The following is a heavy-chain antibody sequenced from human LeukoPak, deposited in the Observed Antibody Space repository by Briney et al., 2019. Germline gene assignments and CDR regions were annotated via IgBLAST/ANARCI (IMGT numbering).Heavy chain of an antibody. CDR1: GGSISSSSYY. J-gene: IGHJ3*02. Sequence: SETLSLTCTVSGGSISSSSYYWGWIRQPPGKGLEWIGSIYYSGSTYYNPSLKSRVTISVDTSKNQFSLKLSSVTAADTAVYYCARQGVEVNAFDIWGQGTMVTVSS. CDR2: IYYSGST. V-gene: IGHV4-39*01. CDR3: ARQGVEVNAFDI. D-gene: IGHD3-22*01.